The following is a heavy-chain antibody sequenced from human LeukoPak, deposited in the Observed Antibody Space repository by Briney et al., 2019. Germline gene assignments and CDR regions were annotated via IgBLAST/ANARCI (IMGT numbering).Heavy chain of an antibody. CDR1: GGSISSSNW. CDR2: IYHSGST. J-gene: IGHJ4*02. D-gene: IGHD3-9*01. V-gene: IGHV4-4*02. CDR3: ARPNYDILTGYYHPIDY. Sequence: PSETLSLTCAVSGGSISSSNWWSWVRQPPGKGLEWIGEIYHSGSTNYNPSLKSRVTISVDKSKNQFSLKLSSVTAADTAVYYCARPNYDILTGYYHPIDYWGQGTLVTVSS.